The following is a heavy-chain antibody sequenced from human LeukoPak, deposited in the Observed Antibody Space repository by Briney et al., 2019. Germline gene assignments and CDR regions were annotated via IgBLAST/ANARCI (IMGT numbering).Heavy chain of an antibody. J-gene: IGHJ4*02. V-gene: IGHV1-2*02. CDR3: ARDSRFLEWLGYYFDY. Sequence: ASVKVSCKASGYTFTGYYMHWVRQAPGQGLEWMGWINPNSGGTNYAQKFQGRVTMSRDTSISTDYMELSRLRSDDTAVYYCARDSRFLEWLGYYFDYWGQGTLVTVSS. D-gene: IGHD3-3*01. CDR1: GYTFTGYY. CDR2: INPNSGGT.